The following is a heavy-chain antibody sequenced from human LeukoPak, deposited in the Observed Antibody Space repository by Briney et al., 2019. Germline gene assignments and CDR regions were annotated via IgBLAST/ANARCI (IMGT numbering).Heavy chain of an antibody. V-gene: IGHV4-61*10. Sequence: SETLSLTCTVSGGSISSGSYCWSWIRQPAGKGLEWIGYIYYSGSTNYNPSLKSRVIISVDTSKNQFSLKLSSVTAADTAVYYCARVYYSRSYDYWYFDLWGRGTLVTVSS. CDR1: GGSISSGSYC. CDR3: ARVYYSRSYDYWYFDL. D-gene: IGHD6-13*01. CDR2: IYYSGST. J-gene: IGHJ2*01.